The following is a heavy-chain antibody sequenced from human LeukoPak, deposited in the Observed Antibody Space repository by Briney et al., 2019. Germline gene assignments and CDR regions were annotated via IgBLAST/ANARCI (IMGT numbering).Heavy chain of an antibody. V-gene: IGHV1-46*01. J-gene: IGHJ4*02. D-gene: IGHD3-10*01. Sequence: ASVKVSCKASGYTFTSYYMHWVRQAPGQGLQWMGIINPSGGGTTYAQKFQGRVTMTRDTSTSTVYMELSSLRSEDTAVYYCARDVITMIRGVIGYWGQGTLVTVSS. CDR1: GYTFTSYY. CDR3: ARDVITMIRGVIGY. CDR2: INPSGGGT.